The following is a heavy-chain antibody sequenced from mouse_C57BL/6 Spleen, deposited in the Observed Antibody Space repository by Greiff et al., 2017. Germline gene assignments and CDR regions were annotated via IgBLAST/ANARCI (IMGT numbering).Heavy chain of an antibody. D-gene: IGHD1-1*01. V-gene: IGHV1-50*01. CDR3: ARVYYGSTFAY. CDR2: IDPSDSYT. J-gene: IGHJ3*01. Sequence: QVQLQQPGAELVKPGASVKLSCKASGYTFTSYWMQWVKQRPGQGLEWSGEIDPSDSYTNYNQKFKGKATLTVDTSSSTAYMQLSSLTSEGSAVYYCARVYYGSTFAYWGKGTLVTVSA. CDR1: GYTFTSYW.